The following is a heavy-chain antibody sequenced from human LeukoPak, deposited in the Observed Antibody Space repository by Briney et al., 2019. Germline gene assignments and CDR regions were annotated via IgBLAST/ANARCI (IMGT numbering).Heavy chain of an antibody. CDR2: THYSRST. CDR3: ARHSNWNAGVDWFDP. D-gene: IGHD1-20*01. Sequence: SETLSLTCTVSGDSISRDYWSWLRQPPGKELEWIAYTHYSRSTSYNPSLKSRVTISLDASKNQLSLKLTSVTAADTAVYYCARHSNWNAGVDWFDPWGQGTLVTVSS. V-gene: IGHV4-59*08. J-gene: IGHJ5*02. CDR1: GDSISRDY.